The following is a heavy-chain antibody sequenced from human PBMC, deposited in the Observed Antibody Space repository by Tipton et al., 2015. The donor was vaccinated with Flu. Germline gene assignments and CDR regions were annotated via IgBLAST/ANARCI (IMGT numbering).Heavy chain of an antibody. CDR3: ATLHSSGDYYFDY. V-gene: IGHV3-11*06. D-gene: IGHD6-19*01. J-gene: IGHJ4*02. CDR2: ISSSSSYT. Sequence: SLRLSCAASGFTFSDYYMSWIRQAPGKGLEWVSYISSSSSYTNYADSVKGRLTISRDNAKNSLYLQMNSLRAEDTAVYYCATLHSSGDYYFDYWGQGTLVTVSS. CDR1: GFTFSDYY.